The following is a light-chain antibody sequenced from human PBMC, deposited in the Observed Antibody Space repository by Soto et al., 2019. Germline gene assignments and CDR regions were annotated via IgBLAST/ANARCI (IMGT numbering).Light chain of an antibody. CDR2: GNS. CDR1: SSNIGAGYD. CDR3: QSYDSSLSVYV. J-gene: IGLJ1*01. V-gene: IGLV1-40*01. Sequence: QSVLTQPPSVSGAPGQRVTISCTGSSSNIGAGYDVHWYQQLPGTAPKLLIYGNSNRPSGVPDRFSGSKSGTSAFLAITGLQAEDEADYYCQSYDSSLSVYVFGTGTKVTVL.